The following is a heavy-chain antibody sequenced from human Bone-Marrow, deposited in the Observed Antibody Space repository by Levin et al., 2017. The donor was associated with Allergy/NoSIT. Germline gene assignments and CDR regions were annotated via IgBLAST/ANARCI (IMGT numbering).Heavy chain of an antibody. V-gene: IGHV3-23*01. CDR3: AKDISSSWSTGDLDY. D-gene: IGHD6-6*01. CDR1: GFTFSSYA. CDR2: IRGSGVGT. Sequence: GESLKISCAASGFTFSSYAMSWVRQAPGKGLEWVSGIRGSGVGTYYADSVKGRFTISRDNSKYTLYLQMKSLRAEDTAVYYCAKDISSSWSTGDLDYWGQGTQVTVSS. J-gene: IGHJ4*02.